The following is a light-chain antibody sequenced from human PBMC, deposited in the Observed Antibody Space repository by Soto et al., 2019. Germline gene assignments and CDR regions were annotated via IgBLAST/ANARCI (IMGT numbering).Light chain of an antibody. CDR1: QTVINNY. CDR2: DAS. J-gene: IGKJ4*01. CDR3: TQSACQPIS. Sequence: PRTLSLSPGGRATLSCRASQTVINNYLAWYQQKPGQAPRLLIYDASSRATGIPDRFSGGGSGTDFTLTICILQPEDCVVYYSTQSACQPISFCGGTKLDI. V-gene: IGKV3-20*01.